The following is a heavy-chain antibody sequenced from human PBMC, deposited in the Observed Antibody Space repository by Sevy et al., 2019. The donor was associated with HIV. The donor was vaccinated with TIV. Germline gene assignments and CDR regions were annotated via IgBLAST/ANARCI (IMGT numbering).Heavy chain of an antibody. Sequence: GGSLRLSCAASGFTFSSYSMNWVRQAPGKGLEWVSYISSSSSTIYYADSVKGRFTISRDNAKNSLYLQMNSLRAEDTAVYYCARDLVVQGVIISYYYYGMDVWGQWTTVTVSS. CDR3: ARDLVVQGVIISYYYYGMDV. J-gene: IGHJ6*02. V-gene: IGHV3-48*01. CDR1: GFTFSSYS. CDR2: ISSSSSTI. D-gene: IGHD3-10*01.